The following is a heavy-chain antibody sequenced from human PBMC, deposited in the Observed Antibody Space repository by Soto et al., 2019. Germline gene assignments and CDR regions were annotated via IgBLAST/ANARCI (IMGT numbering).Heavy chain of an antibody. D-gene: IGHD1-7*01. J-gene: IGHJ6*02. CDR1: GYTFTSYD. CDR3: ARDLRTTGYYYGMDD. Sequence: ASVKVSCKASGYTFTSYDMHWVRQAPGQGLEWMGIINPSGGNTNYAQKLQGRVTMTTDTSTSTAYMELRSLRSDDTAVYYCARDLRTTGYYYGMDDWGQGTTVTVSS. V-gene: IGHV1-46*01. CDR2: INPSGGNT.